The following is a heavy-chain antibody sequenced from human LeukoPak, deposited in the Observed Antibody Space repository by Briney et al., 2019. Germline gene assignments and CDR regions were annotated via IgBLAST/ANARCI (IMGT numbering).Heavy chain of an antibody. CDR3: ATGGDLYCTTANCLPFDY. CDR1: GITFDSYW. Sequence: GGSLRLSCAASGITFDSYWMSWVRQAPGKGLEGVANIQQNGGGKHYVDSVKGRFTIPRDNAKNSLYLQMDNLRAEDTAVYYCATGGDLYCTTANCLPFDYWGQGTLVTVSS. V-gene: IGHV3-7*01. CDR2: IQQNGGGK. J-gene: IGHJ4*02. D-gene: IGHD2-8*01.